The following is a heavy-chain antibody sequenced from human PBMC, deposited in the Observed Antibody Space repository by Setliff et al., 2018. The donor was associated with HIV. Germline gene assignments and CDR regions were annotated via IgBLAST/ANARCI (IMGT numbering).Heavy chain of an antibody. CDR2: ISSSSSYT. D-gene: IGHD3-22*01. V-gene: IGHV3-11*05. CDR3: ARDPEGDYYDSSGYFDY. J-gene: IGHJ4*02. CDR1: GFTFSDYY. Sequence: GGSLRLSCAASGFTFSDYYMSWICQAPGKGLEWVSYISSSSSYTNYADSVKGRFTISRDNAKNSLYLQMNSLRAEDTAVYYCARDPEGDYYDSSGYFDYWGQGTLVTVSS.